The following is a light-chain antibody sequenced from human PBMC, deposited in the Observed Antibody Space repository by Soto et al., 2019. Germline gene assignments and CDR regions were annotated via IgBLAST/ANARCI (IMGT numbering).Light chain of an antibody. Sequence: QSVLTQPPSVSGAPGQRVTISCTGSYSNIGAGYEVHWYQQIPGTAPKLLIYGDNNRPSGVPARFSVSKSGTSVSLAISGLQADDEADYYCQSFDTSLGGYVFGTGTKVTVL. V-gene: IGLV1-40*01. CDR3: QSFDTSLGGYV. CDR1: YSNIGAGYE. CDR2: GDN. J-gene: IGLJ1*01.